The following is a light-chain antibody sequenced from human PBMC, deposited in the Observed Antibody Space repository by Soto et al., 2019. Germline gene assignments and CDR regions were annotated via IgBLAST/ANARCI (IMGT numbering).Light chain of an antibody. V-gene: IGKV3-20*01. CDR1: QRVYSN. CDR2: GGS. Sequence: EILMTQSPDTLSVSPWESATLSCRASQRVYSNLAWYQQRPGQAPRLLIYGGSSRATGIPVRFSGSGSETDFTLTITRLEPEDFAMYYCQQYSSSRTFGQGTKVDIK. CDR3: QQYSSSRT. J-gene: IGKJ1*01.